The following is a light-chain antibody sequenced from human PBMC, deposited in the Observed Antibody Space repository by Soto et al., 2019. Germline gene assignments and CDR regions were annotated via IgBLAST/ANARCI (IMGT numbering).Light chain of an antibody. Sequence: EIVLTQSPGTLSLSPGERATLSCRASQSVSSSYLAWYQQKFGQAPRLLIYDASSRATGVPDMFSGSGSGTDFTLTISRLEPEDFAVYYCLQYGSSPRTFGQGTTVEFK. CDR1: QSVSSSY. CDR3: LQYGSSPRT. J-gene: IGKJ1*01. V-gene: IGKV3-20*01. CDR2: DAS.